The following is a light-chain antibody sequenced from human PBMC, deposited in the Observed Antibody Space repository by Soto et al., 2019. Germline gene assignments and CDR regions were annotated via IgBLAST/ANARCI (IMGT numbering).Light chain of an antibody. CDR1: QSVSGN. J-gene: IGKJ4*02. V-gene: IGKV3-15*01. CDR2: GAA. CDR3: QQLNKYPST. Sequence: ILMTQSPSTLPVSPGERVTLSCRASQSVSGNLAWYQQKVGQAPRLLIYGAATRATVIPARFSGSGCATELTLTISSLQPEDFVTYYCQQLNKYPSTFGGGTKVDIK.